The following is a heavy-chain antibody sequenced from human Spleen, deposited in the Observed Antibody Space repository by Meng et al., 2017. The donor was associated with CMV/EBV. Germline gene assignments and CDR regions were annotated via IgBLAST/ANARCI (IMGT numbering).Heavy chain of an antibody. CDR2: IIPIVGIT. J-gene: IGHJ3*02. CDR3: TLGYYYYDSSGYLLGAFDI. D-gene: IGHD3-22*01. CDR1: GYTFTGYY. Sequence: SVKVSCKASGYTFTGYYMHWVRQAPGQGLDWMGGIIPIVGITNNAQNFQGRVTITADKFTSTAYMELSSLRSEDTAVYYCTLGYYYYDSSGYLLGAFDIWGQGTMVTVSS. V-gene: IGHV1-69*10.